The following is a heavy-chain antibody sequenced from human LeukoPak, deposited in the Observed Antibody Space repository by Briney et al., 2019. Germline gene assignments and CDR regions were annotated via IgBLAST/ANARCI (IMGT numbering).Heavy chain of an antibody. Sequence: PGGSLRLSCAASGFTFSSYWMHWVRQAPGKGLVWVSRINSDGSSTSYADSVKGRFTISRDNAKNTLYLQMNSLRAEDTAVYYCARAPDWLPHNSWFDPWGQGTLVTVSS. CDR3: ARAPDWLPHNSWFDP. CDR1: GFTFSSYW. CDR2: INSDGSST. V-gene: IGHV3-74*01. J-gene: IGHJ5*02. D-gene: IGHD3-9*01.